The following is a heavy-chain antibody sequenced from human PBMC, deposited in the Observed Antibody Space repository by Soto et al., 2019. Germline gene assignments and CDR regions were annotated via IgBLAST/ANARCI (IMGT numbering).Heavy chain of an antibody. Sequence: EVQLLESGGGLVQPGGSLRLSCAASGFTFSSYVMSWVRQAPGKGLEWVSAISGSGGSTYYADSVKGRFTISRDNSKNTLYLQMNSLRAEDTAVYHCAKDPKDCSSTSCPNWFDPWGQGTLVTVSS. CDR2: ISGSGGST. D-gene: IGHD2-2*01. J-gene: IGHJ5*02. CDR1: GFTFSSYV. CDR3: AKDPKDCSSTSCPNWFDP. V-gene: IGHV3-23*01.